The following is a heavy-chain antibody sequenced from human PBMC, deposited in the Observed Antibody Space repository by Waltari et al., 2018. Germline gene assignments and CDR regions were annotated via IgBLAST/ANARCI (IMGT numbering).Heavy chain of an antibody. Sequence: QVHLVQSGAEMKKPGASVSVSCKASGYTFTSYTITWVRQAPGQGLEWMGWINTRTGNTDYAKNLQGSVTMTADTSTDTAYMELSNLSSDDSAVYYCGRVGVQSGADYWGQGTLVTVSS. D-gene: IGHD3-10*01. J-gene: IGHJ4*02. CDR2: INTRTGNT. CDR3: GRVGVQSGADY. V-gene: IGHV1-18*01. CDR1: GYTFTSYT.